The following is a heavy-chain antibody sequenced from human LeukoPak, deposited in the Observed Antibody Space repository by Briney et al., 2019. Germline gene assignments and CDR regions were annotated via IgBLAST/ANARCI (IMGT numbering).Heavy chain of an antibody. Sequence: APVKVSCKASGYTFTSYYMHWVRQAPGQGLEWMGIINPSGGSTSYAQKFQGRVTMTRDTSTSTVYMELSSLRSEDTAVYYCAGEGLGGHDSSGYSDYWGQGTLVTVSS. CDR1: GYTFTSYY. CDR2: INPSGGST. D-gene: IGHD3-22*01. J-gene: IGHJ4*02. CDR3: AGEGLGGHDSSGYSDY. V-gene: IGHV1-46*01.